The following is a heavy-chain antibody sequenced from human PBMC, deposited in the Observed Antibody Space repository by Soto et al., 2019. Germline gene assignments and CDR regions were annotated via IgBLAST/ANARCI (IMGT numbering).Heavy chain of an antibody. V-gene: IGHV3-33*01. D-gene: IGHD6-6*01. CDR3: ARDLRIAARPPLGY. CDR2: IWYDGSNK. CDR1: GFSFSSYG. J-gene: IGHJ4*02. Sequence: GGSLRLSCAASGFSFSSYGMHWVRQAPGKGLEWVAVIWYDGSNKYYADSVKGRFTISRDNSKNTLYLQMNSLRAEDTAVYYCARDLRIAARPPLGYWGQGPLVTVSS.